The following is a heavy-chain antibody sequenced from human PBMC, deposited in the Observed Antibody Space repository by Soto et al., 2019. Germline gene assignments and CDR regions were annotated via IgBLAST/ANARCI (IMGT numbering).Heavy chain of an antibody. CDR2: IKQDGSEK. CDR1: GFTFSSYG. J-gene: IGHJ6*02. Sequence: GILRLSCAASGFTFSSYGMSWVRQAAGKGLEWVANIKQDGSEKYYVDSVKGRFTISRDNAKNSLYLQMNSLRAEDTAVYYCARFYYDSSGYLPSPYYYYYGMDVWGQGTTVTVSS. D-gene: IGHD3-22*01. V-gene: IGHV3-7*04. CDR3: ARFYYDSSGYLPSPYYYYYGMDV.